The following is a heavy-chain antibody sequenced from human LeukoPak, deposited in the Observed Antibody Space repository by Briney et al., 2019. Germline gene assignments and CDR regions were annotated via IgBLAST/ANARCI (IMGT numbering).Heavy chain of an antibody. V-gene: IGHV3-23*01. CDR2: IGASGITT. D-gene: IGHD6-19*01. J-gene: IGHJ4*02. Sequence: GGSLRLSCAASGFTFSSYAMSWVRQAPGKGLEWVSGIGASGITTYDADSGKGRFTISRDNSKNTLHLQMNSLRAEDTAVYYCARGYSSGLHFDYWGQGTLVTVSS. CDR1: GFTFSSYA. CDR3: ARGYSSGLHFDY.